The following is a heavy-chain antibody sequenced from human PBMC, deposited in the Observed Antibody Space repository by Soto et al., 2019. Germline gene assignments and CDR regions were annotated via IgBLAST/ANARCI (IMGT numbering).Heavy chain of an antibody. V-gene: IGHV4-39*01. CDR2: IYYSGST. CDR3: ASLGGYCTNGVCYNWFDP. CDR1: GGSISSSSYY. Sequence: SETLSLTCTVSGGSISSSSYYWGWIRQPPGKGLEWIGSIYYSGSTYYNPSLKSRVTISVDTSKNQLSLKLSSVTAADTAVYYCASLGGYCTNGVCYNWFDPWGQGTLVTVSS. D-gene: IGHD2-8*01. J-gene: IGHJ5*02.